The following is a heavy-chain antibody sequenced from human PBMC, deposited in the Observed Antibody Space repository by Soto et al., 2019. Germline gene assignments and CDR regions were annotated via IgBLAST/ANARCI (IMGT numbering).Heavy chain of an antibody. CDR1: GGSFSGYY. D-gene: IGHD6-13*01. V-gene: IGHV4-34*01. J-gene: IGHJ4*02. CDR3: ASSRVSLFDY. CDR2: INHSGRT. Sequence: QVQLQQWGAGLLKPSETLSLTCAVYGGSFSGYYWSWIRQPPGKGLEWIGEINHSGRTNYNPSLKSRVTISVDTSKNQFSLKLSSVTAADTAVYYCASSRVSLFDYWGQGTLVTVSS.